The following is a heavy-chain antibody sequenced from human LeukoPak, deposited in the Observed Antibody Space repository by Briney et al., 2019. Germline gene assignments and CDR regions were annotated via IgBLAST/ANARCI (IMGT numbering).Heavy chain of an antibody. CDR3: ARHWGEYAILTGHRWNWFDP. CDR1: GGSISSSSYY. J-gene: IGHJ5*02. D-gene: IGHD3-9*01. V-gene: IGHV4-39*01. Sequence: PSETLSLTCTVSGGSISSSSYYWGWIRQPPGKGLEWIGSIYYSGSTYYNPSLKSRVTISVDTSKNQFSLKLSSVTAADTAVYYCARHWGEYAILTGHRWNWFDPWGQGTLVTVSS. CDR2: IYYSGST.